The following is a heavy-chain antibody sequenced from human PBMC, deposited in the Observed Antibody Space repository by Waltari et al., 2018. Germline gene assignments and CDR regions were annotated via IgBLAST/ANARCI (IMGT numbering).Heavy chain of an antibody. J-gene: IGHJ4*02. D-gene: IGHD6-19*01. Sequence: EVQLLESGGGLVQPGGSLRLSCAASGFTFSSYGMSWVRQAPGKGLEWVSGISTSGGGTYYADSVKGRFTISRDNSKNTLYLQMNSLSGVDTAVYYCAKGSRDSGWSYWGQGTLVTVSS. V-gene: IGHV3-23*01. CDR1: GFTFSSYG. CDR3: AKGSRDSGWSY. CDR2: ISTSGGGT.